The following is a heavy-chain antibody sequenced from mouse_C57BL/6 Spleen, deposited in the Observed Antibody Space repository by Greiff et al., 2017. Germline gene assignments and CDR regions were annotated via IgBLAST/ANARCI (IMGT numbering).Heavy chain of an antibody. CDR2: INPSSGYT. J-gene: IGHJ1*03. CDR1: GYTFTSYT. D-gene: IGHD1-1*01. CDR3: ARESTVVARCGDG. Sequence: VKLQASGAELARPGASVKMSCKASGYTFTSYTMHWVKQRPGQGLEWIGYINPSSGYTKYNQKFKDKATLTADKSSSTAYMQLRGLTAEDSAVYDGARESTVVARCGDGGGTGTAVSVS. V-gene: IGHV1-4*01.